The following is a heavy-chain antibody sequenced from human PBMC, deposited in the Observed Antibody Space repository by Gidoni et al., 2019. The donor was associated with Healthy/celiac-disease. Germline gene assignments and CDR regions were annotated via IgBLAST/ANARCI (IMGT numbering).Heavy chain of an antibody. D-gene: IGHD6-13*01. CDR1: GFTFSDYY. CDR3: ARADRIAAAGAFDY. Sequence: QVQLVESGGSLVKPGESLRLSFAAPGFTFSDYYMSLIRKAPGKGLEWVSYISISSSYTNYADAVKGRFTISRDNAKNSLYLQMNSLRAEDTAVYYCARADRIAAAGAFDYWGQGTLVTVSS. J-gene: IGHJ4*02. V-gene: IGHV3-11*06. CDR2: ISISSSYT.